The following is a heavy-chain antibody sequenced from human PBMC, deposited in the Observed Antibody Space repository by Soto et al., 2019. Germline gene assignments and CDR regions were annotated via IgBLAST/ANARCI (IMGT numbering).Heavy chain of an antibody. CDR1: GYTFTGNY. CDR2: INPNSGGT. V-gene: IGHV1-2*04. D-gene: IGHD3-10*01. CDR3: ARDLNYYGSGSYYNSKGKYYYYGMDV. J-gene: IGHJ6*02. Sequence: ASVKVSCKASGYTFTGNYMHWVRQAPGQGLEWMGWINPNSGGTNYAQKFQGWVTMTRDTSISTAYMELSRLRSDDTAVYYCARDLNYYGSGSYYNSKGKYYYYGMDVWGQGTTVTVSS.